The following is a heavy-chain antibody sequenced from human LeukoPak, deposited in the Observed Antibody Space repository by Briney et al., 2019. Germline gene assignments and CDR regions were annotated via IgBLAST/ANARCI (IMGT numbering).Heavy chain of an antibody. CDR2: ISSSGSTI. Sequence: GGSLRLSCAASGFTFSDYYMSWIRQAPGKGLEWVSYISSSGSTIYYADSVKGRFTISRDNAKNSLYLQMNSLRAEDTAAYYCARATRGVVVAATEGVAITGSKQYYFDYWGQGTLVTVSS. V-gene: IGHV3-11*01. D-gene: IGHD2-15*01. CDR1: GFTFSDYY. J-gene: IGHJ4*02. CDR3: ARATRGVVVAATEGVAITGSKQYYFDY.